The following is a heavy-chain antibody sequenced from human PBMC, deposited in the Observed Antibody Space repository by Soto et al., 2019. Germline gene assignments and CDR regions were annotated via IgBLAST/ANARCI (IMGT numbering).Heavy chain of an antibody. CDR1: GFTSSSYA. Sequence: PGGSLRLSCAASGFTSSSYAMSWVRQAPGKGLEWVSVISGCGGSTYYADSVKGRFTISRDNPKNTLYLQMNSLRAEDTAVYYCAKVGLYGSGSYYSDTPGGFDPWGQGTLVTVSS. V-gene: IGHV3-23*01. CDR2: ISGCGGST. CDR3: AKVGLYGSGSYYSDTPGGFDP. D-gene: IGHD3-10*01. J-gene: IGHJ5*02.